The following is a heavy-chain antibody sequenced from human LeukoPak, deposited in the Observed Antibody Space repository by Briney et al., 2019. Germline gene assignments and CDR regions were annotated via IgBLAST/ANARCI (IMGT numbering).Heavy chain of an antibody. Sequence: PSETLSLTCTVSGGSFNSGNYYWNWIRQPAGKGLERIGRIYSSGSTNYNPSLKSRVTISVDTSKNQFSLKLSSVTAADTAVYYCARHIAAAENYYYYGMDVWGQGTTVTVSS. CDR3: ARHIAAAENYYYYGMDV. J-gene: IGHJ6*02. V-gene: IGHV4-61*02. CDR1: GGSFNSGNYY. D-gene: IGHD6-13*01. CDR2: IYSSGST.